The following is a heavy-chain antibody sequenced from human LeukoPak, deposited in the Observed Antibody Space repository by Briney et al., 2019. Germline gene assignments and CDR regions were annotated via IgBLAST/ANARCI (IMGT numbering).Heavy chain of an antibody. D-gene: IGHD2-2*01. J-gene: IGHJ4*02. CDR2: IRSRTYGGTT. CDR1: GFTFGAYA. V-gene: IGHV3-49*04. CDR3: ARDQYAGYDPYYFDY. Sequence: GGSLRLSCTASGFTFGAYAMTWVRQAPGKGLEWVSFIRSRTYGGTTEYAASVKDRFTISRDDSKSIAYLQMNSLKTEDTAVYYCARDQYAGYDPYYFDYWGQGTLVTVSS.